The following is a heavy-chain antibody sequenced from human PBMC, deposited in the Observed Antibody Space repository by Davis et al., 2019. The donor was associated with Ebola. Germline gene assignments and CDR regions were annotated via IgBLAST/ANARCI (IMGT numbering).Heavy chain of an antibody. Sequence: AASVKVSCKASGYSFTDDGISWVRQAPGQGLEWMGWISTYNGNTNYAQKVQGRITMTTDTSTSTAYMELRSLRSDDTAVYFCAKDVRGTTGPSEYWGQGTLVTVSS. CDR1: GYSFTDDG. CDR3: AKDVRGTTGPSEY. D-gene: IGHD1-1*01. V-gene: IGHV1-18*01. J-gene: IGHJ4*02. CDR2: ISTYNGNT.